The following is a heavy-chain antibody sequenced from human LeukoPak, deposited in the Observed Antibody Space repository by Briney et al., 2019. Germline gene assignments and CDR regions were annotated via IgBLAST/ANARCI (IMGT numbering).Heavy chain of an antibody. CDR1: GYTFTSYG. Sequence: ASVKVSCKASGYTFTSYGITCVRQAPGQGLEWMGWISVDNGNTNYAQKLQGRVTMTTDTSTSTAYMELRSLRSDDTAVYYCARKGEPKSSNLYYYYGMDVWGQGTTVTVSS. CDR2: ISVDNGNT. V-gene: IGHV1-18*01. CDR3: ARKGEPKSSNLYYYYGMDV. J-gene: IGHJ6*02. D-gene: IGHD1-14*01.